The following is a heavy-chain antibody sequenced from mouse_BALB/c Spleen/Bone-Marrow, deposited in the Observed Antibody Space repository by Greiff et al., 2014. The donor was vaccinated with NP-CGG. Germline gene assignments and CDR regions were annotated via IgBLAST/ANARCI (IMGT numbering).Heavy chain of an antibody. CDR1: GYTFTSYY. D-gene: IGHD2-4*01. Sequence: QVQLQQSGPELVKPGASVRISCKASGYTFTSYYIHWVKQGPGQGLEWIGWIYPGNVNTKYNEKFKGKATLTADKSSSTAYMQLSSLTSEDSAVYFCARDDYAYWGQGTLVTVSA. J-gene: IGHJ3*01. V-gene: IGHV1S56*01. CDR2: IYPGNVNT. CDR3: ARDDYAY.